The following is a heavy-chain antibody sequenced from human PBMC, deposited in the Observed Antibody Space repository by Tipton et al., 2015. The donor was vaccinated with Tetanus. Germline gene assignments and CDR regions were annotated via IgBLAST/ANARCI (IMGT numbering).Heavy chain of an antibody. CDR2: LNPKSGSA. V-gene: IGHV1-8*01. CDR3: ASGSSIRHGLDV. D-gene: IGHD2-2*01. CDR1: GYTFTSYG. J-gene: IGHJ6*02. Sequence: QVQLVQSGAEVKKPGASVKVSCKASGYTFTSYGLNWVRKAAGRGFEWMGWLNPKSGSAVYAPRFQGRVTMTTNTSITTAFMEVSRLTYEDTAVYYCASGSSIRHGLDVWGHGTSVTVAS.